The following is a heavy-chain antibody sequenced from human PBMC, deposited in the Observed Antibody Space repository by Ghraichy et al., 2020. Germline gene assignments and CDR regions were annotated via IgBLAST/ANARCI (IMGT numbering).Heavy chain of an antibody. CDR3: ARDTRRDAFHI. Sequence: SVKVSCKASGGTFSTYALSWLRQAPGQGLEWMGRIIPIFDIVNYAQNFQGRVTITADKSTSTAYLELRSLRSDDTAVYYCARDTRRDAFHIWGQGTVVTVSS. J-gene: IGHJ3*02. CDR2: IIPIFDIV. CDR1: GGTFSTYA. V-gene: IGHV1-69*04.